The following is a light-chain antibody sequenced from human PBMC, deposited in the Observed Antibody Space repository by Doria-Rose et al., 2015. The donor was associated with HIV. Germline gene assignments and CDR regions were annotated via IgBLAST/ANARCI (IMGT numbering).Light chain of an antibody. CDR1: QSFSSTY. J-gene: IGKJ1*01. Sequence: EIVKMPSPGTLSLSPGERATLSCRSSQSFSSTYLSWYQQKPGQSPSLLIYDGSTSATGIPDRFSDSGSGTDYTLTINRLEPEDLALEYWRQYGTSWTFGQWTKLEI. CDR3: RQYGTSWT. V-gene: IGKV3-20*01. CDR2: DGS.